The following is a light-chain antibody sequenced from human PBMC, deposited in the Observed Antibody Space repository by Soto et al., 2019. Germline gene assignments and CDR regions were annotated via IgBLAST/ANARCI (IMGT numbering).Light chain of an antibody. CDR1: QSVDSSF. CDR2: GAS. J-gene: IGKJ1*01. Sequence: EIVLTQSPGSLSLSPGERATLSCRASQSVDSSFFAWYQQKPGQAPRLLIYGASNRATGIPDRFSGRGSGTAFTLTITELEREDFAVYYCQQYVSSVTFGQGTKVEIK. CDR3: QQYVSSVT. V-gene: IGKV3-20*01.